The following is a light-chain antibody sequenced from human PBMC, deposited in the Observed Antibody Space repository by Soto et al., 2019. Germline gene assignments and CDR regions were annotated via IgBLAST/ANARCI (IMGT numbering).Light chain of an antibody. J-gene: IGLJ2*01. CDR3: QSYDSSLTVV. Sequence: SVLTQPPSVSGAPGPRVTISCTGSSSNIGAGYDVHWYQQVPGTAPKLLIYGNINRPSGVPDRVSGSKSGTSASLAITGLQADDEADYYCQSYDSSLTVVFGGGTKVTVL. CDR1: SSNIGAGYD. CDR2: GNI. V-gene: IGLV1-40*01.